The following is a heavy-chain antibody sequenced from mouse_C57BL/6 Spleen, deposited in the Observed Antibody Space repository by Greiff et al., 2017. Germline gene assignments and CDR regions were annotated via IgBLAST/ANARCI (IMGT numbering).Heavy chain of an antibody. J-gene: IGHJ3*01. V-gene: IGHV6-3*01. Sequence: EVKLEESGGGLVQPGGSMKLSCVASGFTFSNYWMNWVRQSPEKGLEWVAQIRLKSDNYATHYAESVKGRFTISRDDSKSSVYLQMNHLRAEDTGIYYCTGGAYWGQGTLVTVSA. CDR1: GFTFSNYW. CDR2: IRLKSDNYAT. CDR3: TGGAY.